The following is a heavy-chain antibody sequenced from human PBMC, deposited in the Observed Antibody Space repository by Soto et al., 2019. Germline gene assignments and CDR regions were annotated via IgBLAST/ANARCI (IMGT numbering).Heavy chain of an antibody. V-gene: IGHV3-21*01. CDR1: GFTFSSYS. J-gene: IGHJ3*02. CDR3: ERGVDYYDSSGPDAFDI. D-gene: IGHD3-22*01. Sequence: EVQLVESGGGLVKPGGSLRLSCAASGFTFSSYSMNWVRQAPGKGLEWVSSISSSSSYIYYADSVKGRFTISRDNAKNSLYLQMNSLRAEDTAVYYCERGVDYYDSSGPDAFDIWGQGTMVTVSS. CDR2: ISSSSSYI.